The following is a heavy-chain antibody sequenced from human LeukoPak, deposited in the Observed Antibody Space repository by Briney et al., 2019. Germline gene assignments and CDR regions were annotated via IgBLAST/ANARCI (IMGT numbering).Heavy chain of an antibody. Sequence: GGSLRLSCAASGFTFSSYAMSWVRQAPGKGLEWVSAISGSGGSTYYADSVKVRFTISRDNSKNTLYLQMNSLRAEDTAVYYCAGSSSWPPFDYWGQGTLVTVSS. CDR3: AGSSSWPPFDY. CDR2: ISGSGGST. V-gene: IGHV3-23*01. J-gene: IGHJ4*02. CDR1: GFTFSSYA. D-gene: IGHD6-13*01.